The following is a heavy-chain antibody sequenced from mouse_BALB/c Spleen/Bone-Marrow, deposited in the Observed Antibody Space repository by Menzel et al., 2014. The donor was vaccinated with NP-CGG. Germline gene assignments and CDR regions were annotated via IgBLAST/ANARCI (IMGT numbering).Heavy chain of an antibody. V-gene: IGHV1S34*01. D-gene: IGHD1-1*01. CDR1: DYSFTAYY. CDR2: ISCYNGAT. Sequence: LVKTGASVKISCKASDYSFTAYYMHWVKQSHGKSLEWIGYISCYNGATTYNQKFKGKATFTVDTSSSTAYMQFNSLTSEDSAVYYCTRNYGNRFVRHFDYWGQGTTLTVSS. J-gene: IGHJ2*01. CDR3: TRNYGNRFVRHFDY.